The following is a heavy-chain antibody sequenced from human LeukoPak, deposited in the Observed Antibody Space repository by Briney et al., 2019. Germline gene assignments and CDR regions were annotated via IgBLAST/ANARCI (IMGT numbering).Heavy chain of an antibody. CDR2: IKSKTNGETR. J-gene: IGHJ4*02. D-gene: IGHD5-18*01. CDR1: GFTLSNAW. Sequence: PGGSLRLSCAASGFTLSNAWMNWVRQAPGKGLEWVGLIKSKTNGETRDYAAPVKGRFTISRDDSDNTLYLQMNSLRAEDTAVYYCAKEGNSFGFDHWGRGTLVTVSS. V-gene: IGHV3-15*01. CDR3: AKEGNSFGFDH.